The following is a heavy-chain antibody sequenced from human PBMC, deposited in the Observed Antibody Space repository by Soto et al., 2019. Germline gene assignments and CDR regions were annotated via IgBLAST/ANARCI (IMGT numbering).Heavy chain of an antibody. CDR2: ISSSSYI. V-gene: IGHV3-21*01. D-gene: IGHD3-10*01. J-gene: IGHJ4*02. Sequence: PGGSLRLSCAASGFTFSSYSMNWVRQAPGKGLEWVSSISSSSYIYYADSVKGRFTISRDNAKNSLYLQMNSLRAEDTAVYYCARGVGPSWSYSIPYPDYWRQGP. CDR3: ARGVGPSWSYSIPYPDY. CDR1: GFTFSSYS.